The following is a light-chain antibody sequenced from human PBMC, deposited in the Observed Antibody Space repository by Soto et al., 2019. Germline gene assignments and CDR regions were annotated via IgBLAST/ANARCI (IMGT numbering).Light chain of an antibody. CDR1: QNLGNN. CDR3: LQRSNWPRDT. J-gene: IGKJ2*01. V-gene: IGKV3-11*01. CDR2: GAI. Sequence: EIVLTQSPATLSLSPGERATLSCSASQNLGNNVAWYQQRPGQAPRLLISGAIDRATGIPARFSGSGSMADYTLTISSLEPEDSAVYYFLQRSNWPRDTCGQGTKLEI.